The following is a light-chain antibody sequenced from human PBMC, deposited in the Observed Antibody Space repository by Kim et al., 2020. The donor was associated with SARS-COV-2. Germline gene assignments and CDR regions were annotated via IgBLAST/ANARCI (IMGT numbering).Light chain of an antibody. CDR2: GAS. CDR1: QYISSN. CDR3: QQYYNWPRT. V-gene: IGKV3D-15*01. Sequence: VTPGERVPLSCRASQYISSNLAWYQHKPGQAPRLLIHGASTRATGIPARFSGSGSGTDFTLTISSLQSEDFAVYYCQQYYNWPRTFGQGTKVDIK. J-gene: IGKJ1*01.